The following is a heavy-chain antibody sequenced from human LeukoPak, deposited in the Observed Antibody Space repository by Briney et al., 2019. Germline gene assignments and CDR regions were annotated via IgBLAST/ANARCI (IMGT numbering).Heavy chain of an antibody. CDR1: GFTFSASG. J-gene: IGHJ6*02. CDR3: AKEVYCGGDCYNPGDGMDV. Sequence: GGSLRLSCAASGFTFSASGMSWVRQAPGKGLEWVSVITAIGGSTLYADSVKGQFTISRDNSKNTLYLQMHSLRAEDTAVYYCAKEVYCGGDCYNPGDGMDVWGQGTTVTVSS. CDR2: ITAIGGST. D-gene: IGHD2-21*02. V-gene: IGHV3-23*01.